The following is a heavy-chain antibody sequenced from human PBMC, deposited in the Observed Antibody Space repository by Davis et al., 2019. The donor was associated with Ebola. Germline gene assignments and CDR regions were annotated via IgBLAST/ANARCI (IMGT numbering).Heavy chain of an antibody. CDR3: AKHQGDTSYYGTDV. Sequence: PGGSLRLSCAASGFTFSSYAMHWVRQTPGKGLEWVAVISDDGSNKYYAGSVKGRFTISRDNSKNTLYMQMNSLRAEDTAVYYCAKHQGDTSYYGTDVWGQGTTVTVSS. CDR2: ISDDGSNK. V-gene: IGHV3-30-3*02. J-gene: IGHJ6*02. CDR1: GFTFSSYA. D-gene: IGHD1-26*01.